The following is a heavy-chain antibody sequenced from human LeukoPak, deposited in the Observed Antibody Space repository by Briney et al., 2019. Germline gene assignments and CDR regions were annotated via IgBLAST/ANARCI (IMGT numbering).Heavy chain of an antibody. CDR2: ISFDGSNK. CDR3: AGENSGIAATDIIDY. V-gene: IGHV3-30-3*01. Sequence: GRSLRLSCTASGFTFSSYAMHWVRQAPGKGLEWVAVISFDGSNKYSADSVKGRFTISRDNAKNLLDLQMNSLRAEDTGRYYCAGENSGIAATDIIDYWGQGTLVTVSS. J-gene: IGHJ4*02. CDR1: GFTFSSYA. D-gene: IGHD6-13*01.